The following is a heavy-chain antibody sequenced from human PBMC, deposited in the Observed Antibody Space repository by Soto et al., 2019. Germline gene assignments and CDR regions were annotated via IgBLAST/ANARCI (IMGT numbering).Heavy chain of an antibody. CDR3: ARGPPYYDILTGFGY. CDR1: GFTFSSYA. J-gene: IGHJ4*02. CDR2: ISYVGSNK. Sequence: QVQLVESGGGVVQPGRSLRLSCAASGFTFSSYAMHWVRQAPGKGLEWVAVISYVGSNKYYADSVKGRFTISRDNSKNTLYLQMNSLRAEDTAVYYCARGPPYYDILTGFGYWGQGTLVTVSS. D-gene: IGHD3-9*01. V-gene: IGHV3-30-3*01.